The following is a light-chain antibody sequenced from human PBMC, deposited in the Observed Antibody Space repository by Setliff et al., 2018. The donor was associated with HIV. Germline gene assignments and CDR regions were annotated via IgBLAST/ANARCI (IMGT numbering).Light chain of an antibody. J-gene: IGLJ2*01. V-gene: IGLV2-23*02. CDR3: CSYASSDIWI. CDR1: RTDIGNYES. Sequence: QSALAQPASVSGSPGQSITISCTGSRTDIGNYESISWYQQHPGEVPTRILYDVSKRPSGVSSRFSGSKSGNTASLTISGLQAEDEADYYCCSYASSDIWIFGGGTQLTV. CDR2: DVS.